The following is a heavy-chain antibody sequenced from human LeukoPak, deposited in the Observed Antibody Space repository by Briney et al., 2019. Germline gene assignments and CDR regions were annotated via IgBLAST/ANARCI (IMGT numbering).Heavy chain of an antibody. CDR1: GFNFSSYG. Sequence: GGSLRLSCAASGFNFSSYGMHWVRQAPGKGLEWVAVIWYDGTNKYYADSVKGRFTISRDDSKNTLYLQMNSLRVDDTAVYYFARDHSANSGWTRTFDYWGQGTLVTVSS. CDR2: IWYDGTNK. CDR3: ARDHSANSGWTRTFDY. D-gene: IGHD6-19*01. J-gene: IGHJ4*02. V-gene: IGHV3-33*01.